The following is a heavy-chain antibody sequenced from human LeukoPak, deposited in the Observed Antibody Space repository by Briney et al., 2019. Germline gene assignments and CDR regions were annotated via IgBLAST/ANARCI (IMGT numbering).Heavy chain of an antibody. CDR2: ISGGGSGT. CDR3: AKAVGSSGYFSRDAFDI. CDR1: GFTFSSYA. Sequence: GGSLRLSCAASGFTFSSYAMSWVRQAPGKGLEWVAVISGGGSGTYYADSVRGRFTISRDNSKNTVYLQMNSLRAEDTAIYYCAKAVGSSGYFSRDAFDIWGQGTMVTVSS. J-gene: IGHJ3*02. D-gene: IGHD3-22*01. V-gene: IGHV3-23*01.